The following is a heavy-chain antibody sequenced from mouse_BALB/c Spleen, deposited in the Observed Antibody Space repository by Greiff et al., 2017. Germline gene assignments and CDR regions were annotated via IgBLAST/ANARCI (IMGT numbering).Heavy chain of an antibody. Sequence: EVKLEESGGDLVKPGGSLELSCAASGFTFSSYGMSWVRQTPDKRLEWVATISSGGSYTYYPDSVKGRFTISRDNAKNTLYLQMSSLKSEDTAMYYCARQGDGYYPYAMDYWGQGTSVTVSS. J-gene: IGHJ4*01. D-gene: IGHD2-3*01. CDR3: ARQGDGYYPYAMDY. CDR1: GFTFSSYG. V-gene: IGHV5-6*02. CDR2: ISSGGSYT.